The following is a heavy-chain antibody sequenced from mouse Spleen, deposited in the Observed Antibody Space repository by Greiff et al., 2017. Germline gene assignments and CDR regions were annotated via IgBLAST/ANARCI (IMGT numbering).Heavy chain of an antibody. Sequence: VKLQQPGAELVKPGASVKLSCKASGYTFTSYWMHWVKQRPGQGLEWIGMIHPNSGSTNYNEKFKSKATLTVDKSSSTAYMQLSSLTSEDSAVYYCARTPYYYGSVYWGQGTTLTVSS. J-gene: IGHJ2*01. CDR3: ARTPYYYGSVY. V-gene: IGHV1-64*01. D-gene: IGHD1-1*01. CDR1: GYTFTSYW. CDR2: IHPNSGST.